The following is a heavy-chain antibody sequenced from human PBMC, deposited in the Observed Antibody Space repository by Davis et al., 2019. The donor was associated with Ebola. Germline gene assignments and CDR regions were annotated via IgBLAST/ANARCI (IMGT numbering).Heavy chain of an antibody. V-gene: IGHV3-48*03. Sequence: PGGSLRLSCAGSGFTFSSSEMNWVRQAPGKGLEWLSYISSSATKTYYADSVKGRFTISRDDAKNSLYLQMNSLRAEDTAVYYCATKTTGTTFFHYWGQGTLVTVSS. CDR1: GFTFSSSE. J-gene: IGHJ4*02. D-gene: IGHD1-1*01. CDR2: ISSSATKT. CDR3: ATKTTGTTFFHY.